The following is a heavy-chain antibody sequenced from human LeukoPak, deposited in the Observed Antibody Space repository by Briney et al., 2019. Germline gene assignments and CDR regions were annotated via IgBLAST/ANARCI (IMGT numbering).Heavy chain of an antibody. CDR3: ARGEYYYDSSGYYEGDY. Sequence: ASVKVSCKASGYTFTGYYMHWVRQAPGQGLEWMGRINPNSGGTNYAQNFQGRVTMTRDTSISTAYMELSRLRSDDTAVYYCARGEYYYDSSGYYEGDYWGRGTLVTVSS. J-gene: IGHJ4*02. CDR1: GYTFTGYY. CDR2: INPNSGGT. D-gene: IGHD3-22*01. V-gene: IGHV1-2*06.